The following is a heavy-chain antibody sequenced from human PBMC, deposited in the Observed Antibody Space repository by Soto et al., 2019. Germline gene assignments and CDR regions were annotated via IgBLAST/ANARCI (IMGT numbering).Heavy chain of an antibody. CDR2: ISGSGGST. CDR1: GFTFSSYA. V-gene: IGHV3-23*01. CDR3: AKALRLSVAVAGTLY. Sequence: GGSLRLSCAASGFTFSSYAMSWVRQAPGKGLEWVSAISGSGGSTYYADSVKGRFTISRDNSKNTLYLQMNSLRAEDTAVYYCAKALRLSVAVAGTLYWGQGTLVTVSS. D-gene: IGHD6-19*01. J-gene: IGHJ4*02.